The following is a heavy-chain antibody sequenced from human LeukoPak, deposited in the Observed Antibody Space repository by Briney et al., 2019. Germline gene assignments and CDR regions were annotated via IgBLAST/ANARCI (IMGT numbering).Heavy chain of an antibody. CDR2: ISAYNGNT. CDR3: ARSPLYCGGGSCTNWFDP. Sequence: GASVKVSCKASGYTFTSYGISWVRQAPGQGLEWMGWISAYNGNTNYAQKLQGRVTMTTDTSTSTAYMELRSLRSDDTAVYYCARSPLYCGGGSCTNWFDPWGQGTPVTVSS. J-gene: IGHJ5*02. V-gene: IGHV1-18*04. D-gene: IGHD2-15*01. CDR1: GYTFTSYG.